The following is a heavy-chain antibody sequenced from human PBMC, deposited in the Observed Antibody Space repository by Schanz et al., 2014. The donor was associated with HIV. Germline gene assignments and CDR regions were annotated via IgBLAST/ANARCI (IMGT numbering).Heavy chain of an antibody. J-gene: IGHJ4*02. CDR2: ISAYNGNT. V-gene: IGHV1-18*04. CDR1: GYTFTSYY. D-gene: IGHD3-22*01. CDR3: ARAPPRDSSGYYPFDY. Sequence: QVQLVQSGAEVKKPGASVKVSCKASGYTFTSYYMHWVRQAPGQGLEWMGWISAYNGNTNYAQKFQGRLTMTTDTSTSTAYMELRSLRSDDTALYFCARAPPRDSSGYYPFDYWGQGTLVIVSS.